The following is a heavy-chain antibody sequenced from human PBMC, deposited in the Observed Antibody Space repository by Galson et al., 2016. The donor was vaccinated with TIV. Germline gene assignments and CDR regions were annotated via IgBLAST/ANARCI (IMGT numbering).Heavy chain of an antibody. J-gene: IGHJ4*02. CDR3: TRDGRGNWKYVDYFDY. Sequence: SLRLSCAASGFTFSSYTFHWVRQTPGKGLEWVAIISHDGNNKDVADSVQGRFTISRDSSKNTVYRQMNNLRPEDTSLYFCTRDGRGNWKYVDYFDYWGQGTLVTVSS. V-gene: IGHV3-30-3*01. CDR2: ISHDGNNK. CDR1: GFTFSSYT. D-gene: IGHD1-7*01.